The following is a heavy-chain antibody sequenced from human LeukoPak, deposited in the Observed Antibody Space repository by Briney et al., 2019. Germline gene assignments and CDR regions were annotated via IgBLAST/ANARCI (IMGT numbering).Heavy chain of an antibody. J-gene: IGHJ4*02. D-gene: IGHD5-12*01. Sequence: GGSLRLSCAASGFTFSSYEMNWVRQAPGKGLEWVSYISGSGSTIYYADSVKGRFTISRDNAKNSLYLQMNSLRAEDTAVYYCARDSRIVATIDYWGRGTLVTVSS. CDR2: ISGSGSTI. V-gene: IGHV3-48*03. CDR3: ARDSRIVATIDY. CDR1: GFTFSSYE.